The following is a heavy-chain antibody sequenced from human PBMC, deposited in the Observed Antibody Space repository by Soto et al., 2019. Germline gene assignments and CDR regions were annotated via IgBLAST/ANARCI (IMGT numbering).Heavy chain of an antibody. J-gene: IGHJ2*01. V-gene: IGHV3-30*18. CDR2: ISSDGSQK. Sequence: QVPLVESGGGVVQPGKPLRLSCAASGIAFSGCGMFWVRQTPSKGLEWVAAISSDGSQKYYADSVKGRFTISRDNSKNTLYVQMNGLTTEDTAVYYCAKNIVRGHWYFDLWGRGTLVTVSS. CDR3: AKNIVRGHWYFDL. D-gene: IGHD3-10*01. CDR1: GIAFSGCG.